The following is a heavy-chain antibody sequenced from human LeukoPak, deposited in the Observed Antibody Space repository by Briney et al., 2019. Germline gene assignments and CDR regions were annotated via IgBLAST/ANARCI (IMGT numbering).Heavy chain of an antibody. CDR1: GGSISSGGYY. D-gene: IGHD6-13*01. J-gene: IGHJ5*02. CDR3: ARDVRQTGIAAAGTNWFDP. Sequence: PSQTLSLTCTVAGGSISSGGYYWSWIRQHPGKGLEGIGYIYYSGSTYYNPSLKSRVTISVDTSKNQFSLKLSSVTAADTAVYYCARDVRQTGIAAAGTNWFDPWGQGTLVTVSS. CDR2: IYYSGST. V-gene: IGHV4-31*03.